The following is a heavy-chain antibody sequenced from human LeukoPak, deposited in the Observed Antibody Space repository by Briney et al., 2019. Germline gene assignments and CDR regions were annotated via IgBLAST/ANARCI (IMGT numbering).Heavy chain of an antibody. V-gene: IGHV4-34*01. Sequence: SETLSLTCAVYGGSFSGYYWSWIRQPPGKGLEWIGEINHSGSTNYNLSLKSRVTISVDTSKNQFSLKLSSVTATDTAVYSCASSRDGYNYGGWFDPWGQGTLVTVSS. CDR2: INHSGST. D-gene: IGHD5-24*01. CDR1: GGSFSGYY. J-gene: IGHJ5*02. CDR3: ASSRDGYNYGGWFDP.